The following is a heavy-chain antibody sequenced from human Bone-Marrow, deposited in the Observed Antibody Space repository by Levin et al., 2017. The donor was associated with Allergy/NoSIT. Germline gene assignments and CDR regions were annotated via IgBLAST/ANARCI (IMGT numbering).Heavy chain of an antibody. D-gene: IGHD3-3*01. Sequence: GSLRLSCAVYGGSFSGYYWSWIRQPPGKGLEWIGEINHSGSTNYNPSLKSRVTISVDTSKNQFSLKLSSVTAADTAVYYCASRTISRRFDPWGQGTLVTVSS. J-gene: IGHJ5*02. CDR2: INHSGST. CDR1: GGSFSGYY. CDR3: ASRTISRRFDP. V-gene: IGHV4-34*01.